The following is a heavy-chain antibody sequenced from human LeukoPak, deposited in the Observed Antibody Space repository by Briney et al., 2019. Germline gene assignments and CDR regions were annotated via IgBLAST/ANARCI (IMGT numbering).Heavy chain of an antibody. J-gene: IGHJ1*01. CDR3: ARDLDDYNALPPVFQH. D-gene: IGHD5-24*01. CDR2: ISGSSTYI. CDR1: GLNFSNYS. V-gene: IGHV3-21*04. Sequence: GGSLRLSCAASGLNFSNYSMNWVRQAPGKGLEWVSSISGSSTYIYYADSVKGRFTISRDNSKNTLYLQMNSLRVDDTALYYCARDLDDYNALPPVFQHWGQGTRVTVSS.